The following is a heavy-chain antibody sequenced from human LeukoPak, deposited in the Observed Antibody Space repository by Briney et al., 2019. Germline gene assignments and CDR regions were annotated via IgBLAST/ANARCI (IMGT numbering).Heavy chain of an antibody. CDR2: IIPILGIA. CDR1: GGTFSSYA. D-gene: IGHD2-15*01. J-gene: IGHJ4*02. CDR3: ASPGCSGGSCYLVR. Sequence: ASVKVSCKASGGTFSSYAISWVRQAPGQGLEWMGRIIPILGIANYAQKFQGRVTITTDESTSTAYMELSSLRSEDTAVYYCASPGCSGGSCYLVRWGQGTLVTVSS. V-gene: IGHV1-69*04.